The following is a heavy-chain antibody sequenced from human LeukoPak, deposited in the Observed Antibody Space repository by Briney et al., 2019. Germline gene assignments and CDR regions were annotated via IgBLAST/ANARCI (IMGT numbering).Heavy chain of an antibody. CDR2: VFHTGDT. CDR1: GDSINSFY. Sequence: SETLSLTCAVSGDSINSFYWSWIRQPPGKGPEWIGYVFHTGDTNSNPSLKSRVTISVDTSKNQFSLKLSSVTAADTAVYYCARVRIVDCSGGSCPLDFDYWGQGTLVTVSS. V-gene: IGHV4-59*12. J-gene: IGHJ4*02. D-gene: IGHD2-15*01. CDR3: ARVRIVDCSGGSCPLDFDY.